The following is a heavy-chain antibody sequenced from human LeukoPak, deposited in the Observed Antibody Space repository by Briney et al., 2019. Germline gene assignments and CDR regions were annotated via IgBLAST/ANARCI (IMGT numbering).Heavy chain of an antibody. V-gene: IGHV1-18*01. J-gene: IGHJ6*03. CDR1: GYTFTSYG. CDR3: ARDRASSSLFRRYYYYMDV. CDR2: ISAYNGNT. D-gene: IGHD6-13*01. Sequence: ASVKVSCKASGYTFTSYGIIWVRQAPGQGLEWMGWISAYNGNTNYAQKLQGRVTMTTDTSTSTAYMELRSLRSDDTAVYYCARDRASSSLFRRYYYYMDVWGKGTTVTISS.